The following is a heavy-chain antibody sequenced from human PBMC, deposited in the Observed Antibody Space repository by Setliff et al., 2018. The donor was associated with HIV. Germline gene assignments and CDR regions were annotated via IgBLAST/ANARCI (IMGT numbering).Heavy chain of an antibody. CDR3: ATKVYCTNGVCLDAFDI. D-gene: IGHD2-8*01. CDR1: GDSFNGYY. CDR2: ISPTSGGA. Sequence: ASVKVSCKVFGDSFNGYYMYWVRQAPGQGLEWMGRISPTSGGATYAQTFQGRVTMSRDTSTSTVYMELKGLRSDDTAVYYCATKVYCTNGVCLDAFDIWGQGTMVTVSS. V-gene: IGHV1-2*06. J-gene: IGHJ3*02.